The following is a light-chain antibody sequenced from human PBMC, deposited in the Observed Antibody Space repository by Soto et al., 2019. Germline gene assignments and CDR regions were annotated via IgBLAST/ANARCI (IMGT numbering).Light chain of an antibody. CDR2: AAS. V-gene: IGKV1-39*01. CDR3: QHSYSTLWT. Sequence: DIQMTQSPSSLSASVGDRVTITCRASQSISSYLNWYQQKPGKAPMLLIYAASSLQSGVPSRFSGSGSGTDFTLTISSLQPEDFATYYCQHSYSTLWTFGQGTKVEIK. CDR1: QSISSY. J-gene: IGKJ1*01.